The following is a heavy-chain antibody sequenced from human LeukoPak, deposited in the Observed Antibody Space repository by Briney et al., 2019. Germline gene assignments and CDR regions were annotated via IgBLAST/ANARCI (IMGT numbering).Heavy chain of an antibody. J-gene: IGHJ6*02. CDR1: GFTFSSYA. D-gene: IGHD3-10*01. Sequence: GGSLRLSCAASGFTFSSYAMHRVRQAPGKGLEWVAVISYDGSNKYYADSVKGRFTISRDNSKNTLYLQMNSLRAEDTAVYYCAREGGMVRGVMYYYYYGMDVWGQGTTVTVSS. V-gene: IGHV3-30-3*01. CDR3: AREGGMVRGVMYYYYYGMDV. CDR2: ISYDGSNK.